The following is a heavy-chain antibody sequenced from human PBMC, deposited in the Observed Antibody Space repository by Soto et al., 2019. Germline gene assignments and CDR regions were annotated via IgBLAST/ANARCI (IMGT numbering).Heavy chain of an antibody. CDR1: GGTFTNYV. CDR2: LIPIFGAA. Sequence: QVQLVQSGAEVRKPGSSVKVSCKISGGTFTNYVISWLRQAPGQGLEWMGGLIPIFGAANLAQKFPGRVTITADESTSTVNMELSSLTSEDTAVYYCARGRSSPNFDPWGQGTLVTVSS. D-gene: IGHD6-6*01. CDR3: ARGRSSPNFDP. J-gene: IGHJ5*02. V-gene: IGHV1-69*01.